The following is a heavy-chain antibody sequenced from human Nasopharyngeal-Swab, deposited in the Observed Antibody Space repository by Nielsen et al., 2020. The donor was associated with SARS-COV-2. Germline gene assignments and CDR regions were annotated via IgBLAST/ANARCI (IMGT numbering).Heavy chain of an antibody. D-gene: IGHD4-23*01. CDR3: ARRRVDYGGNSFPDY. V-gene: IGHV3-30*03. J-gene: IGHJ4*02. CDR1: GFTFSSYV. CDR2: ISYDGSDE. Sequence: GGSLRLSCATSGFTFSSYVIHWVRQAPGKVLEWVAVISYDGSDEYYADSVKGRFTISRDDSKNTVSLQMNSLRGEDTAVYYCARRRVDYGGNSFPDYWGQGTLVTVSS.